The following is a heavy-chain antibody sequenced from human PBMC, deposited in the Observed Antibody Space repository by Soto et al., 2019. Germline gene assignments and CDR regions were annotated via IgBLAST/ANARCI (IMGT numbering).Heavy chain of an antibody. CDR2: INHSGST. CDR1: GGSFSGYY. Sequence: QVQLQQWGAGLLKPSETLSLTCAVYGGSFSGYYWSWIRQPPGQGLLWIGDINHSGSTNYHPSLKSRVTISEDTSTNQFSLKLSAVTAADTAVYYCARGRGSSGYYAHYYMAVSGNETTVIVSS. D-gene: IGHD3-22*01. J-gene: IGHJ6*03. CDR3: ARGRGSSGYYAHYYMAV. V-gene: IGHV4-34*01.